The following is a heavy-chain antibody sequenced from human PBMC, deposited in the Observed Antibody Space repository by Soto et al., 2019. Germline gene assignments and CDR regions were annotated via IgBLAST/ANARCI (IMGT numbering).Heavy chain of an antibody. CDR3: ARKILGSTTRPNYWYFDL. V-gene: IGHV3-23*01. J-gene: IGHJ2*01. D-gene: IGHD2-2*01. CDR2: IRGGGDAA. CDR1: GFTFINYA. Sequence: EVQVLESGGGLVQPGGSLRLSCAGSGFTFINYAMNWVRQAPGKGLEWVSSIRGGGDAAFFPASVRGRFTISRDNSKNTVTLQMNSLGVDDTAVYYCARKILGSTTRPNYWYFDLWGRGTLVTVSS.